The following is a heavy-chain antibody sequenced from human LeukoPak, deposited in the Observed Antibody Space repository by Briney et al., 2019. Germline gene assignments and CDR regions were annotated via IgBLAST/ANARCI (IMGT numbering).Heavy chain of an antibody. D-gene: IGHD6-19*01. J-gene: IGHJ4*02. CDR2: IYSGGST. V-gene: IGHV3-66*01. CDR3: ARDRAGTLDY. CDR1: GFTVNTNY. Sequence: GGSLRLSCAASGFTVNTNYMSWVRQAPGKGLEWVSVIYSGGSTYYADSVKGRFTISRDNSKNTLYLQMNSLRAEDTAVYYCARDRAGTLDYWGQGTLVTVSS.